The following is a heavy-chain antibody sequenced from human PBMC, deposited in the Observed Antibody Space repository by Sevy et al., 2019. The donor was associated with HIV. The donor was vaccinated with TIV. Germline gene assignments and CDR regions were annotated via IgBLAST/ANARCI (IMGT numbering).Heavy chain of an antibody. J-gene: IGHJ6*02. Sequence: GGSLRLSCAASGFTFSSYDMHWVRQATGKGLEWVSAIGTAGDTYYPGSVKGRFTISRENAKNSLYLQMNSLRAGDTAVYYCARGFLPYSSSWYGYYYYYGMDVWGQRTTVTVSS. D-gene: IGHD6-13*01. CDR2: IGTAGDT. CDR3: ARGFLPYSSSWYGYYYYYGMDV. V-gene: IGHV3-13*01. CDR1: GFTFSSYD.